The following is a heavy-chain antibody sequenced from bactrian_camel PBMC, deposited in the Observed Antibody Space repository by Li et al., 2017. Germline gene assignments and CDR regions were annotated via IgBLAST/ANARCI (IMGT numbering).Heavy chain of an antibody. D-gene: IGHD3*01. Sequence: VQLVESGGGLVQPGGSLRLSCAASGFTFSSYYMSWVRQAPGKGLEWVSTINGMTGITYYADSVKGRFTISRDDAKNTVYLQLNSLKTDDMAMYYCAKYRNSRPESIFDYWGQGTQVTVS. CDR3: AKYRNSRPESIFDY. V-gene: IGHV3S40*01. CDR1: GFTFSSYY. J-gene: IGHJ4*01. CDR2: INGMTGIT.